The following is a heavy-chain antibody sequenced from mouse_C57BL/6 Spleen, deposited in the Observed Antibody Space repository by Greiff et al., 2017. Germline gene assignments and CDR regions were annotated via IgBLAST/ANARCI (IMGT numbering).Heavy chain of an antibody. D-gene: IGHD3-3*01. CDR3: ARGGTSAWFAY. CDR1: GYTFTDYS. V-gene: IGHV1-26*01. CDR2: INPNNGGT. J-gene: IGHJ3*01. Sequence: EVQLQQSGPELVKPGASVKISCKASGYTFTDYSMNWVKQSHGKSLEWIGDINPNNGGTSYNQKFKCKATLTVDKSSSTAYMELRSLTSEDSAVYYCARGGTSAWFAYWGQGTLVTVSS.